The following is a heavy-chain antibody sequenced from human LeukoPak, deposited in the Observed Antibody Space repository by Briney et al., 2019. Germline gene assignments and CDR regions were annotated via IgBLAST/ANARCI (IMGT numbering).Heavy chain of an antibody. CDR2: INGGGVNT. D-gene: IGHD4-11*01. CDR3: AKDLYSNYGPADY. J-gene: IGHJ4*02. CDR1: GFTFSSYA. V-gene: IGHV3-23*01. Sequence: PGGSLRLSCAASGFTFSSYAMSWVRQAPGKGLEWVSTINGGGVNTHYADSVGGRFTISRDNSKNTLFLQMNSLRDEDTAEYYCAKDLYSNYGPADYWGQGNLVTVSS.